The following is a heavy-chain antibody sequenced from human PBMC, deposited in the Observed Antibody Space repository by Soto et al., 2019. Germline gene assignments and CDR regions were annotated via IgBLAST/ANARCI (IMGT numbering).Heavy chain of an antibody. CDR2: INHSGST. CDR3: ARIRFLEWLLYNWFDP. D-gene: IGHD3-3*01. J-gene: IGHJ5*02. V-gene: IGHV4-34*01. Sequence: SETLSLTCAVYGGSFSGYYWSWIRQPPGKGLEWIGEINHSGSTNYNPSLKSRVTISVDTSKNQFSLKLSSVTAADTAVYYCARIRFLEWLLYNWFDPWGQGTLVTVSS. CDR1: GGSFSGYY.